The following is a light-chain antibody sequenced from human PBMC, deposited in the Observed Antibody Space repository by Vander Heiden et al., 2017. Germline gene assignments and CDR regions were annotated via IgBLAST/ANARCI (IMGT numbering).Light chain of an antibody. V-gene: IGKV2-28*01. Sequence: DILMTQSPLSLPVTPCEPASISCTSSQSPLHGNGYNYLHWYVQKPGQSPQLLIYLSSLRTSGVPDRFSGSGSGTDFTLKISRVEAEDVGVYYCMQTLQTPWTFGQGTKVEIK. CDR3: MQTLQTPWT. CDR1: QSPLHGNGYNY. CDR2: LSS. J-gene: IGKJ1*01.